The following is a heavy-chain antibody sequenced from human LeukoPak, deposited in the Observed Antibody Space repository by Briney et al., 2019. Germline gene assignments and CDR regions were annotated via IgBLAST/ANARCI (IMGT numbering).Heavy chain of an antibody. V-gene: IGHV3-21*01. Sequence: GGSLRLSCAASGFTFSSYAMSWVRQAPGKGLEWVSSISSSSSYIYYADSVKGRFTISRDNAKNSLYLQMNSLRAEDTAVYYCARGINIAVAGTYYFDYWGQGTLVTVSS. CDR1: GFTFSSYA. CDR2: ISSSSSYI. D-gene: IGHD6-19*01. CDR3: ARGINIAVAGTYYFDY. J-gene: IGHJ4*02.